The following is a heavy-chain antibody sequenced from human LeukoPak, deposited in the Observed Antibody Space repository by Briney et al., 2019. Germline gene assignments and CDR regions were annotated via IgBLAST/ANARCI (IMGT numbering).Heavy chain of an antibody. Sequence: SETLSLTCAVYGGSFSGYYWSWIRQPPGKGLEWIGEINHSGSTNYNPSLKSRVTISVDTSKNQFSLKLSSVTAADTAVYYCARGRYSYGYPSPAYYYYYYMDVWGKGTTVTVSS. V-gene: IGHV4-34*01. CDR2: INHSGST. CDR1: GGSFSGYY. J-gene: IGHJ6*03. D-gene: IGHD5-18*01. CDR3: ARGRYSYGYPSPAYYYYYYMDV.